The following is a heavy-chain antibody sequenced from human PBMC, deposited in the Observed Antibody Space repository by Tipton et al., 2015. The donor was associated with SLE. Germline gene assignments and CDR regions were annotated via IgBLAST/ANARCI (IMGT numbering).Heavy chain of an antibody. CDR2: INSDGSST. CDR3: ARTSSGGAFDI. D-gene: IGHD2-2*01. CDR1: GFTFSSSW. J-gene: IGHJ3*02. Sequence: SLRLSCAASGFTFSSSWMHWVRQAPGKGLVCVSRINSDGSSTTYADSVKGRFTISRDNAKNTLYLQMNSLRAEDTAAYYCARTSSGGAFDIWGQGTLVTVS. V-gene: IGHV3-74*01.